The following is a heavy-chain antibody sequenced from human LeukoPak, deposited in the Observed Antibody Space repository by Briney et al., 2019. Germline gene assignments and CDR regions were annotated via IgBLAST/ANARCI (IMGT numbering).Heavy chain of an antibody. CDR2: THRSGAT. CDR1: GVSITSNY. V-gene: IGHV4-59*01. J-gene: IGHJ4*02. CDR3: ARSSGHSYGDFDY. D-gene: IGHD5-18*01. Sequence: KPSETLSLTCSVSGVSITSNYWSWIRQPPGRGLEWLGYTHRSGATSYNPSLKSRSTMSLDTSNNQFSLKLSSVTAADTAVYYCARSSGHSYGDFDYWGQGNLVTVSS.